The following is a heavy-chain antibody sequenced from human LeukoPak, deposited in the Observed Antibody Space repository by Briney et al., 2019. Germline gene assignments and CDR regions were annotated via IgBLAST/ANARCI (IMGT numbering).Heavy chain of an antibody. CDR2: FIPIFGTA. J-gene: IGHJ5*02. Sequence: ASVKVSCKASGGTFSSYAISWVRQAPGQGLEWMGGFIPIFGTANYAQKFQGRVTITTDESTSTAYMELSSLRSEDTAVYYCARGKLWDIVVVPAANFWFDPWGQGTLVTVSS. CDR1: GGTFSSYA. V-gene: IGHV1-69*05. CDR3: ARGKLWDIVVVPAANFWFDP. D-gene: IGHD2-2*01.